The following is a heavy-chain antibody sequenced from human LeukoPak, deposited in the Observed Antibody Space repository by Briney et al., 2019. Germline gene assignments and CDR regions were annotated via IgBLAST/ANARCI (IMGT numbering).Heavy chain of an antibody. J-gene: IGHJ1*01. V-gene: IGHV3-20*04. D-gene: IGHD2-21*02. CDR3: AKGNIVVGTAQLQH. Sequence: GGSLRLSCEVSGFTFDDYGMSWVRQVPGKGLEWISGINWEGDTTTYADSVKGRFIISRDNAKNSLSLQMNSLRAEDTALYYCAKGNIVVGTAQLQHWGQGTLVTVSS. CDR2: INWEGDTT. CDR1: GFTFDDYG.